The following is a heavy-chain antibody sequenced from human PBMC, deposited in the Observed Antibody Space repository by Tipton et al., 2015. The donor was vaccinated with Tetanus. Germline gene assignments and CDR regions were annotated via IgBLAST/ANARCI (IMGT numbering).Heavy chain of an antibody. CDR1: GGSLSGFY. J-gene: IGHJ5*02. CDR3: AGRRGWGSGAYFGFGP. Sequence: TLSLTCAVSGGSLSGFYWDWIRQPPGKGLEWIGEINQSGSTNCNPTLKSGVTISVGTSNNKLSLTLRSVTAADAAVYYCAGRRGWGSGAYFGFGPWGQGTLVPGS. D-gene: IGHD3-9*01. CDR2: INQSGST. V-gene: IGHV4-34*01.